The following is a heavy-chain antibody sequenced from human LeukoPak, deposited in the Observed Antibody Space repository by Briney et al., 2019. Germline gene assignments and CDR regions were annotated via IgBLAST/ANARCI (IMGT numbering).Heavy chain of an antibody. CDR2: MNPNSGNT. CDR1: GYTFTGYY. J-gene: IGHJ6*02. V-gene: IGHV1-8*02. Sequence: ASVKVSCKASGYTFTGYYMHWVRQAPGQGLEWMGWMNPNSGNTGYAQKFQGRVTMTRNTSISTAYMELSSLRSEDTAEYYCARGQVGSSGWYYYYYYGMDVWGQGTTVTVSS. CDR3: ARGQVGSSGWYYYYYYGMDV. D-gene: IGHD6-19*01.